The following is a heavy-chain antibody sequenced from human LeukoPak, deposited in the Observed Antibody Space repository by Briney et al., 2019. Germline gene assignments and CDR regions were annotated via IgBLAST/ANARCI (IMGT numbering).Heavy chain of an antibody. CDR1: GFTFSSYA. CDR2: ISGSGGST. J-gene: IGHJ4*02. CDR3: AKHRTYYYDSSGYYFDY. V-gene: IGHV3-23*01. D-gene: IGHD3-22*01. Sequence: GGSLRLSCAASGFTFSSYAMSWVRQAPGKGLEGVSAISGSGGSTYYADSVKGRFTISRDNSKNTLYLQMNSLRAEDTAVYYCAKHRTYYYDSSGYYFDYWGQGTLVTVSS.